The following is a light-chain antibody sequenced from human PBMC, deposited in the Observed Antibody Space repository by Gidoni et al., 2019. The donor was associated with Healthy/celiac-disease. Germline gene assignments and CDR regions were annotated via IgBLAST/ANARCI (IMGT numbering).Light chain of an antibody. CDR3: QQSYSTRPWT. CDR1: QSISSY. CDR2: AAS. V-gene: IGKV1-39*01. J-gene: IGKJ1*01. Sequence: DIQMTQSPSSLSASVGDRVTITCRASQSISSYLNWYQQKPGKAPKLLIYAASSLQSGVPSRFSGSGSGTDFTLTISRLQPEDFATYYCQQSYSTRPWTFGQXTKVEIK.